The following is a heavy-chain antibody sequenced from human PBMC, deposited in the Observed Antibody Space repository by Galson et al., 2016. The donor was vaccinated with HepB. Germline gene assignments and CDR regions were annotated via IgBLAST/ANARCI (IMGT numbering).Heavy chain of an antibody. V-gene: IGHV4-39*01. Sequence: ETLSLTCNVSGGSISNRSYFWAWIRQPPGKGLEWIATIYYSGKTYYSPSLPSRVTISVDTSKNLFSLMLTSVSAADTAVYYCATLQVGAITKGFEIWGQGTMVTVSS. CDR3: ATLQVGAITKGFEI. CDR2: IYYSGKT. J-gene: IGHJ3*02. D-gene: IGHD1-26*01. CDR1: GGSISNRSYF.